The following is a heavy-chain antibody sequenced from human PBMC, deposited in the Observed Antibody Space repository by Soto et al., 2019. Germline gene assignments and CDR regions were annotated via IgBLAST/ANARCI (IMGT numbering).Heavy chain of an antibody. D-gene: IGHD2-21*01. CDR2: IYYIGST. CDR1: GGSISSGGYY. J-gene: IGHJ6*03. Sequence: QVRLQESGPGLVKPSQTLSLTCTVSGGSISSGGYYWSWIRQHPGKGLEWIGYIYYIGSTNYNPSLKSRVTISVDTSKSQFSLKLSSVTAADTAVYYCARVLWTPDYHYYMDVWDKGTTVTVSS. CDR3: ARVLWTPDYHYYMDV. V-gene: IGHV4-31*03.